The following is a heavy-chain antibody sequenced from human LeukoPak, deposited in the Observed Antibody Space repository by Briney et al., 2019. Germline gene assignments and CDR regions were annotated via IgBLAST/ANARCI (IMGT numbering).Heavy chain of an antibody. CDR3: AREGTFGGVIAQGPFDY. V-gene: IGHV1-18*01. J-gene: IGHJ4*02. Sequence: ASVKVSCKASGYTFTSYGISWVRQAPGQGLEWMGWISAYNGNTNYAQKLQGRVTMTTDTSTSTAYMELRSLRYDDTAVYYGAREGTFGGVIAQGPFDYWGQGTLVTVSS. CDR1: GYTFTSYG. D-gene: IGHD3-16*02. CDR2: ISAYNGNT.